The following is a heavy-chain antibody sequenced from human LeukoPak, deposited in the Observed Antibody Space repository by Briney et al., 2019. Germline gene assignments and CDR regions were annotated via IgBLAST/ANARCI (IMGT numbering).Heavy chain of an antibody. CDR1: RFTFDDYA. D-gene: IGHD2-2*01. CDR3: AKDRIDLGYCSRTSCYGGGNFDY. V-gene: IGHV3-43*02. J-gene: IGHJ4*02. Sequence: GGSLRLSCAASRFTFDDYAMHWVRQAPGKGLERVSFISADGDGTYYADSVRGRFTISRDNSKSSLYLQMNSLRSDDTALYYCAKDRIDLGYCSRTSCYGGGNFDYWGRGTLVTVSS. CDR2: ISADGDGT.